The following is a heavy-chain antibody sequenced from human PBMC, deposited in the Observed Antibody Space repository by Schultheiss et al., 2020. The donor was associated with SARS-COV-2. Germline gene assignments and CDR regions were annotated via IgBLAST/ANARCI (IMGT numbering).Heavy chain of an antibody. J-gene: IGHJ5*02. CDR1: GDPLSYGGFY. CDR3: ARGYSPYGSGKFDH. V-gene: IGHV4-31*03. CDR2: IYHSGST. D-gene: IGHD3-10*01. Sequence: SETLSLTCTVSGDPLSYGGFYWTWIRQHPGKTLEWIGSIYHSGSTFYSPSLKSRLTLSVDTSKNQFSLNLSSVTPADTAVYYCARGYSPYGSGKFDHWGQGTLVTVSS.